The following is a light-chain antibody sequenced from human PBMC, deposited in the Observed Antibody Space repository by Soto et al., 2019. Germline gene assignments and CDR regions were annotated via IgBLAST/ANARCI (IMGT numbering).Light chain of an antibody. J-gene: IGKJ4*01. CDR1: QSISSY. Sequence: DIQMTQSPSSLSASVGDRVTITCRASQSISSYLNWYQQKPGKAPKLLIYAASNLQSGVPSRFSGSGSGTDFTLTISSLRPEDFATYYCQQSYSEHSLTVGGGTKVEIK. CDR2: AAS. CDR3: QQSYSEHSLT. V-gene: IGKV1-39*01.